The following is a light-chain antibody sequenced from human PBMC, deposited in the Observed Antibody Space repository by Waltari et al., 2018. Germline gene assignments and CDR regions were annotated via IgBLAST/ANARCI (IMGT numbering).Light chain of an antibody. Sequence: QSALTQPASVSGSPGQSITITCTGSTSDVGGYYYFSWYKHHPAEAPKPMIYNINERPSGVPNRFSGSKSGNTASLTISGLQAEDEADYYCCSYAGNSALLFGGGTKLTVL. CDR1: TSDVGGYYY. V-gene: IGLV2-23*02. J-gene: IGLJ2*01. CDR2: NIN. CDR3: CSYAGNSALL.